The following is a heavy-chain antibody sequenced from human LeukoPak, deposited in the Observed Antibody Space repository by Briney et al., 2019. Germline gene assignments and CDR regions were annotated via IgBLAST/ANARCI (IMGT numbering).Heavy chain of an antibody. V-gene: IGHV3-53*04. Sequence: SGGSLRLSCAASGFTVSSNYMSWVRQAPGKGLEWVSVIYSGGSTYYADSVKGRFTISRHNSKNTLYLQMNSLRAEDTAVYYCARKGPAQNFDYWGQGTLVTVSS. CDR3: ARKGPAQNFDY. CDR2: IYSGGST. CDR1: GFTVSSNY. J-gene: IGHJ4*02.